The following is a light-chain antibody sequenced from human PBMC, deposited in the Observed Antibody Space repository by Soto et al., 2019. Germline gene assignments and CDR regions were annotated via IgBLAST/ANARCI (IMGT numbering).Light chain of an antibody. J-gene: IGKJ4*01. CDR1: QGIGDT. V-gene: IGKV3-15*01. CDR2: DTS. CDR3: QPYNNWPLT. Sequence: EVVMRQSPSTLSGSPLEGSTLSCRAGQGIGDTLAWYQHKPGQTPRLLIYDTSTRATGVPTRFSGSRSGAEFTLTINSLQSEDFAVYYCQPYNNWPLTFGGGTKVDIK.